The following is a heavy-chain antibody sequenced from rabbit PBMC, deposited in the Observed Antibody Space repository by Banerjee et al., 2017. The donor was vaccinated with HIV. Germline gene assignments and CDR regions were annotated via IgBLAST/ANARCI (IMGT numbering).Heavy chain of an antibody. CDR3: ARSNNYFDL. CDR2: ITYGGSA. Sequence: QEQLKESGGGLVQPGGSLKLSCKASEFDFSIYAITWVRQAPGKGLEYIGYITYGGSAYYASWVNGRFTISRENTQNTLYLQLNSLTAADTATYFCARSNNYFDLWGPGTL. CDR1: EFDFSIYA. J-gene: IGHJ4*01. V-gene: IGHV1S29*01.